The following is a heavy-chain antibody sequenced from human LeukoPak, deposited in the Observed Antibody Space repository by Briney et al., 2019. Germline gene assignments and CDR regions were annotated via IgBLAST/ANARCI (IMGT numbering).Heavy chain of an antibody. Sequence: PGGSLRLSCAASGFTFDDYGMSWARQAPGKGLEWVSGINWDGGSTGYADSVKGRFTISRDNAKNFLYLQMNSLRAEDTALYYCARTVSSAGWSDDAFDIWGRGQWSPSLQ. J-gene: IGHJ3*02. D-gene: IGHD6-19*01. CDR2: INWDGGST. CDR3: ARTVSSAGWSDDAFDI. CDR1: GFTFDDYG. V-gene: IGHV3-20*04.